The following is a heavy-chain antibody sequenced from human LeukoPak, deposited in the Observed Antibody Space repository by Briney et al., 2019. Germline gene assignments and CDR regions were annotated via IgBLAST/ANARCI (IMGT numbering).Heavy chain of an antibody. CDR1: GYSISSGHY. V-gene: IGHV4-38-2*02. CDR3: ASNWSDFDY. D-gene: IGHD1-1*01. J-gene: IGHJ4*02. CDR2: IYEGETT. Sequence: PSETLSLTCTVSGYSISSGHYWGWIRPPPGKGLEWIGSIYEGETTYYNPSLKTRLTISLDTSKNQFSLKLSSVTAADTAVYYCASNWSDFDYRGQGILVTVSS.